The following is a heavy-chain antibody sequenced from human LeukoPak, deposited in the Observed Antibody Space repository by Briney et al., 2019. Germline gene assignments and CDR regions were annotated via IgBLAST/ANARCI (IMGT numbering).Heavy chain of an antibody. CDR2: ITDTGSSI. J-gene: IGHJ5*02. V-gene: IGHV3-23*01. D-gene: IGHD6-6*01. Sequence: GGSLRLSCAASGFPFNSYSMNWVRQAPGKGLEWLSYITDTGSSIFYADSVKGRFTISRDNSKNTLYLQMNSLRAEDTAVYYCAKNPYIAARPVWFDPWGQGTLVTVSS. CDR3: AKNPYIAARPVWFDP. CDR1: GFPFNSYS.